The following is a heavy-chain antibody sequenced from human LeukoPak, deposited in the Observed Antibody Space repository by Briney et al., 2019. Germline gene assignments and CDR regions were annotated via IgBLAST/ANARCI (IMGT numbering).Heavy chain of an antibody. D-gene: IGHD6-19*01. J-gene: IGHJ4*02. Sequence: GGSLRLSCAASGFTFSSYSMNWVRQAPGKGLEWVSYISGSSSTIYYADSVKGRFTISRDNSKNTLSLQMNSLRAEDTAVYYCAKSGPGYSSAWSDYWGQGTLVTVSS. V-gene: IGHV3-48*01. CDR3: AKSGPGYSSAWSDY. CDR1: GFTFSSYS. CDR2: ISGSSSTI.